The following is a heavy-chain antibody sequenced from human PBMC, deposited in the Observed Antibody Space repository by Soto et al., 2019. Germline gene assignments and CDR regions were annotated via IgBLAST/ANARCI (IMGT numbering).Heavy chain of an antibody. CDR2: IYYSGST. V-gene: IGHV4-39*01. D-gene: IGHD2-2*01. Sequence: SETLSLTCNVSGGSISSSSYYWGWIRQPPGKGLEWIGSIYYSGSTYYNPSLKSRVTISVDTSKNQFFLKLSSVTAADTAVYYCASRISGSTSCYYCWFDPWGQGTLVTVSS. J-gene: IGHJ5*02. CDR1: GGSISSSSYY. CDR3: ASRISGSTSCYYCWFDP.